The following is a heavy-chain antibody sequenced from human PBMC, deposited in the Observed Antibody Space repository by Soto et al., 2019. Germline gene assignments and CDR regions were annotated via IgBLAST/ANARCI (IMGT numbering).Heavy chain of an antibody. V-gene: IGHV3-23*01. CDR1: GFTFRSYA. J-gene: IGHJ4*02. CDR3: AKGSQYYYDSSGYFDY. D-gene: IGHD3-22*01. Sequence: SLRLSCAASGFTFRSYAMSWVRQAPGKGLEWVSVVSGSGSFTSYADSVKGRFTTSRDNSKNTLHLQMNSLRAEDTAVYYCAKGSQYYYDSSGYFDYWGLGTLVTVSS. CDR2: VSGSGSFT.